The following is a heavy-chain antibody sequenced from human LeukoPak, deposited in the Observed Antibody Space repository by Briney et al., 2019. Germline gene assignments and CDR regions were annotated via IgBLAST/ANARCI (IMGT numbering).Heavy chain of an antibody. CDR3: ARQGRDYGDFLFDY. CDR1: GGSISSYY. V-gene: IGHV4-59*08. Sequence: PSETLSLTCTVSGGSISSYYWSWIRQPPGKGLEWIGYFYYSGSTNYNPSLKSRVTISVDTSKNQFSLKLSSVTAADTAVYYCARQGRDYGDFLFDYWGQGTLVTVSS. D-gene: IGHD4-17*01. CDR2: FYYSGST. J-gene: IGHJ4*02.